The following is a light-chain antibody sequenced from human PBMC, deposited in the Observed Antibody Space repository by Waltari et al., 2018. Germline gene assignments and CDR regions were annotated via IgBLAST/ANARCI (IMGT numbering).Light chain of an antibody. CDR2: EVR. V-gene: IGLV2-18*01. CDR1: SSDIGDYNR. J-gene: IGLJ3*02. CDR3: SLYTTSSVV. Sequence: QSALTQPPSMSGSPGQSVTISCTGASSDIGDYNRVSWYQQSPGTAPKLIIYEVRNRASGVPDRFSGSKSDKTASLTSSDLQAEDEADYFCSLYTTSSVVFGGGTKLTVL.